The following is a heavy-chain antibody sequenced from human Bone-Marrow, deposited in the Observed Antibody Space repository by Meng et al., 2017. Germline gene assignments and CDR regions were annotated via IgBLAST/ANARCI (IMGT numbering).Heavy chain of an antibody. CDR1: SVSISSPNW. D-gene: IGHD6-13*01. J-gene: IGHJ4*02. CDR2: IHQDGYT. V-gene: IGHV4-4*02. Sequence: QLQLQESGSGLVKPSQTLSLTCAVASVSISSPNWWGWVRQPPGKGLEWIGEIHQDGYTNYSPSLKSRVTISVDKSRNQFSLKLNSVTAADTAVYYCARLGPPIAAGDPFDYWGQGTLVTVSS. CDR3: ARLGPPIAAGDPFDY.